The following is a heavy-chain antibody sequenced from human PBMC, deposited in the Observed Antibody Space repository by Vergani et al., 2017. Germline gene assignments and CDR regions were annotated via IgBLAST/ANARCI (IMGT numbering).Heavy chain of an antibody. CDR2: IYTSGST. CDR1: GGSISSGSYY. V-gene: IGHV4-61*02. D-gene: IGHD2-15*01. Sequence: QVQLQESGPGLVKPSQTLSLTCTVSGGSISSGSYYWRWIRQPAGKGLEWIGRIYTSGSTNYNPSLKSRVTISVDTSKNQFSLKLSSVTAADTAVYYCARVVGYCSGGSCYPGYYYGMDVWGQGTTVTVSS. J-gene: IGHJ6*02. CDR3: ARVVGYCSGGSCYPGYYYGMDV.